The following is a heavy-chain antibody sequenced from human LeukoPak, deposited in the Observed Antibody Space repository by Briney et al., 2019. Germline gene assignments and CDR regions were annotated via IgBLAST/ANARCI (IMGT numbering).Heavy chain of an antibody. CDR3: ARDLNVVGATGGGFDY. V-gene: IGHV3-30-3*01. CDR2: ISYDGSNK. Sequence: GGSLRLSCAASGFTFSSYAMHWVRQAPGKGLEWVAVISYDGSNKYYADSVKGRFTISGDNSKNTLYLQMNSLRAEDTAVYYCARDLNVVGATGGGFDYWGQGTLVTVSS. J-gene: IGHJ4*02. CDR1: GFTFSSYA. D-gene: IGHD1-26*01.